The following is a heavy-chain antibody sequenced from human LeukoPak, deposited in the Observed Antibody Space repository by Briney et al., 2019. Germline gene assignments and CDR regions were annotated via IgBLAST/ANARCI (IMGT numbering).Heavy chain of an antibody. Sequence: PSETLSLTCTVSGGSISSSSYYWGWIRQPPGKGLEWIGSIYYSGSTYYNPSLKSRVTISVDTSKNQFSLKLSSVTAADTAVYYCARFGGAGPFEAYFDYWGQGTLVTVSS. CDR2: IYYSGST. CDR1: GGSISSSSYY. V-gene: IGHV4-39*01. J-gene: IGHJ4*02. CDR3: ARFGGAGPFEAYFDY. D-gene: IGHD2-21*01.